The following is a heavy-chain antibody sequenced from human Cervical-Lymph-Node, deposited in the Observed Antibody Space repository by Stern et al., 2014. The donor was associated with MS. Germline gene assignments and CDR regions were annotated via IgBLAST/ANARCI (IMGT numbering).Heavy chain of an antibody. CDR3: ARIPTGGSDYYGMDV. J-gene: IGHJ6*02. D-gene: IGHD1-26*01. Sequence: EVQLVESGAEVKKPGESLKISCKGSGYSFNTYWIGWVRQMPGKGLEYMGIIYPGDSDTRYSPSFQGQVTISADKSISTAWLQWSSLKASDTAMYYCARIPTGGSDYYGMDVWGQGTTVTVSS. CDR2: IYPGDSDT. CDR1: GYSFNTYW. V-gene: IGHV5-51*03.